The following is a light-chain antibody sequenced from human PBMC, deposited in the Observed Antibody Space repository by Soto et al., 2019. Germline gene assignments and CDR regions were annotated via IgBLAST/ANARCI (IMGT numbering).Light chain of an antibody. CDR1: QDISNY. Sequence: DLQMTQSPSSLSASVGDRVTITCQASQDISNYLNWYQQKPGKAPKLLIYDASNLETGVPSRFSASGSGKDFTFTISSLQPEDIATYYCQQYDNLPLPFGGGTKVEIK. CDR2: DAS. J-gene: IGKJ4*01. V-gene: IGKV1-33*01. CDR3: QQYDNLPLP.